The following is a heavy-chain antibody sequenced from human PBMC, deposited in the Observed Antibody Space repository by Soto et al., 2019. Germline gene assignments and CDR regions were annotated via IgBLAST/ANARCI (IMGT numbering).Heavy chain of an antibody. V-gene: IGHV1-18*01. Sequence: QGQLVQSGGEAKKPGASVKVSCKASGYTFTRYGISWVRQAPGQGLEWRGWISGYNGDTNYAQKFQGRATITIDTSSSTASMDRTSLTSDHTPVYYCAKTGQPPYSDYVMDVWGQGTTVTVSS. J-gene: IGHJ6*02. CDR2: ISGYNGDT. D-gene: IGHD3-9*01. CDR3: AKTGQPPYSDYVMDV. CDR1: GYTFTRYG.